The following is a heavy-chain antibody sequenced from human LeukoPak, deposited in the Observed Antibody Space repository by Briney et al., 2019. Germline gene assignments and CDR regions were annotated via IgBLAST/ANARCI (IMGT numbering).Heavy chain of an antibody. Sequence: RGESLKISCKGSGYSFTTYWITWVRQMPGKGLEWMGTIDPSDSYTNYSPSFQGHVSISVDKSISTAYLQWSSLKASDTAMYYCARHLYGSVTYNVDYWGQGTLVTVSS. CDR2: IDPSDSYT. CDR3: ARHLYGSVTYNVDY. J-gene: IGHJ4*02. D-gene: IGHD3-10*01. V-gene: IGHV5-10-1*01. CDR1: GYSFTTYW.